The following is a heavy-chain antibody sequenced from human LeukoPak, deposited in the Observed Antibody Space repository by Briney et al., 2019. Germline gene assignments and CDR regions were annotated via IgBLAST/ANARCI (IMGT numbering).Heavy chain of an antibody. CDR1: GCTFSSYA. J-gene: IGHJ6*03. D-gene: IGHD1-14*01. CDR3: AKGLGSGRGYYYYMDV. Sequence: SVKLSFTASGCTFSSYAISWVRHAPGQGLEWMGGIIPIFGTANYAQKFQGRVTITADKSTSTAYMELSSLRSEDTAVYYCAKGLGSGRGYYYYMDVWGRGTTVTVSS. V-gene: IGHV1-69*06. CDR2: IIPIFGTA.